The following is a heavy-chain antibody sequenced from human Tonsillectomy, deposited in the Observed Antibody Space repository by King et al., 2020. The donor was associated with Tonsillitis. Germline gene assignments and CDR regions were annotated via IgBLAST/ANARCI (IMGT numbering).Heavy chain of an antibody. V-gene: IGHV4-38-2*02. CDR3: ARTFSLFSMIVVVFYS. CDR1: GYSISNGYY. J-gene: IGHJ4*02. CDR2: IYHSGST. D-gene: IGHD3-22*01. Sequence: QLQESGPGLVKPSETLSLTCTVSGYSISNGYYWGWVRQPPGKGLEWIGTIYHSGSTYYSPSLKSRVTMSVDTSKNQFSLKMYSVTAADTAVYYCARTFSLFSMIVVVFYSWGQGTLVTVSS.